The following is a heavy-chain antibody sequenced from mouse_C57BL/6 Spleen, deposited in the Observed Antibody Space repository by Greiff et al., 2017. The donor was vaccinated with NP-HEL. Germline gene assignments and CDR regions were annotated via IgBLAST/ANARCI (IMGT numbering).Heavy chain of an antibody. CDR3: ARSYYGSSYFDV. D-gene: IGHD1-1*01. V-gene: IGHV1-80*01. J-gene: IGHJ1*03. CDR1: GYAFSSYW. Sequence: VQLVESGAELVKPGASVKISCKASGYAFSSYWMNWVKQRPGKGLEWIGQIYPGDGDTNYNGKFKGKATLTADKSSSTAYMQLSSLTSEDSAVYFCARSYYGSSYFDVWGTGTTVTVSS. CDR2: IYPGDGDT.